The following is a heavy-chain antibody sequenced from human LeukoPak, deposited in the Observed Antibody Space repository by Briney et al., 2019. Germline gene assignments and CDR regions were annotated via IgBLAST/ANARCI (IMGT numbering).Heavy chain of an antibody. J-gene: IGHJ4*02. CDR2: IYHSGST. Sequence: PSGTLSLTCAVSGGSISRSNWWSWVRQPPGKGLEWIGEIYHSGSTNYNPSLKSRVTISVETSKNQFSLKLSSVTAADTAVYYCARHRSGWLQSSFDYWGQGTLVTVSS. D-gene: IGHD5-24*01. CDR1: GGSISRSNW. V-gene: IGHV4-4*02. CDR3: ARHRSGWLQSSFDY.